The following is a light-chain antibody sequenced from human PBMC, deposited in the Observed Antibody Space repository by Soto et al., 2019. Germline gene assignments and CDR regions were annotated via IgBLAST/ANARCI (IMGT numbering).Light chain of an antibody. Sequence: QSALTQPASVSGSPGPSITISCTGANSDIGASNYVSWYQHHPDEAPKLILFDVSDRPSGVSARFSGTKSGNTASLTISGLQSEDEADYYCASYTKSSSWVFGGGTQLTVL. J-gene: IGLJ3*02. CDR2: DVS. V-gene: IGLV2-14*03. CDR3: ASYTKSSSWV. CDR1: NSDIGASNY.